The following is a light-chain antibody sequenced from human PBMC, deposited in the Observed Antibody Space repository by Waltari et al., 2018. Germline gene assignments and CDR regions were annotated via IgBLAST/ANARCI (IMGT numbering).Light chain of an antibody. Sequence: DIQMTQSPSTLSASVGDRVTITCRASQSISSWLAWYQQKPGKVPKFLIYKASTLESGVPSRFSDSGSGTEFTLTISGLQPDDFATYYCQQYYGYPRTFGQGTKVEFK. V-gene: IGKV1-5*03. J-gene: IGKJ1*01. CDR1: QSISSW. CDR2: KAS. CDR3: QQYYGYPRT.